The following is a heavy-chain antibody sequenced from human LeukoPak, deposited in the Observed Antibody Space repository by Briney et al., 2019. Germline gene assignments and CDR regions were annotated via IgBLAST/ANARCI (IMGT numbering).Heavy chain of an antibody. CDR2: VSYDGSNK. CDR1: GFTFSSYG. CDR3: AKAYVGLPPAAIWSGLHFDY. V-gene: IGHV3-30*18. J-gene: IGHJ4*02. D-gene: IGHD2-2*01. Sequence: QPGRSLRLSCAASGFTFSSYGMHWVRQAPGKGLEWVSVVSYDGSNKYYADSVKGRFTISRDNSKNTLYLQMNSLRAEDTAVYYCAKAYVGLPPAAIWSGLHFDYWGQGTLVTVSS.